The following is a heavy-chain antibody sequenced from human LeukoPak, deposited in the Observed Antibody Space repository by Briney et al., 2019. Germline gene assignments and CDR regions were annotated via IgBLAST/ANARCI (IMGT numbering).Heavy chain of an antibody. Sequence: SETLSLTCTVSGGSINSFYWTWLRQPAGKGLEWLGRIYSSGSTNFNPSLKSRVTLSVDTSKNQFSLRLSSVTAADTAAYFCVRENWRSRSIDFDLWGQETLDPVPS. V-gene: IGHV4-4*07. CDR1: GGSINSFY. J-gene: IGHJ4*02. D-gene: IGHD6-6*01. CDR2: IYSSGST. CDR3: VRENWRSRSIDFDL.